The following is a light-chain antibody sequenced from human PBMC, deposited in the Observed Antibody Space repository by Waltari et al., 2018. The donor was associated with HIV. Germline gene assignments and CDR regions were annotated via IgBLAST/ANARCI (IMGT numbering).Light chain of an antibody. J-gene: IGKJ4*01. CDR3: QQYFRIPPT. CDR2: WAS. CDR1: RTILYSSDKRNY. Sequence: DIVMTQSPDSLPVSLGERATINCTSSRTILYSSDKRNYLAWYQQKPRQPPKLLISWASTRESGVPDRFSGSGSGTDFTLTITRLQAEDVAVYHCQQYFRIPPTFGGGTKVEIK. V-gene: IGKV4-1*01.